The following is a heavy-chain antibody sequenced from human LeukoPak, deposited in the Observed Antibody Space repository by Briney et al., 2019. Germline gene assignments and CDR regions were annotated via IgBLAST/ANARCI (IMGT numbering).Heavy chain of an antibody. J-gene: IGHJ5*02. Sequence: HGESLKISCKGSGYSFTSYWIGWVRQMPEKGLEWMGIIYPGDSDTRYSPSFQGQVTISADKSISTAYLQWSSLKASDTAMYYCAMTFSGSYYGPTNNWFDPWGQGTLVTVSS. V-gene: IGHV5-51*01. CDR3: AMTFSGSYYGPTNNWFDP. D-gene: IGHD1-26*01. CDR1: GYSFTSYW. CDR2: IYPGDSDT.